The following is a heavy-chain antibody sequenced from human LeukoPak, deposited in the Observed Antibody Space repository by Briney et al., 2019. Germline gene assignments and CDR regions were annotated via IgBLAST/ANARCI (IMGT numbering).Heavy chain of an antibody. CDR1: GGSISSYY. D-gene: IGHD1-26*01. CDR3: AREHIRSGSYYDYYYGMDV. Sequence: SETLSLTCTVSGGSISSYYWSWIRQPPGKGLEWIGYIYYSGSTNYNPSLKSRVTISVDTSKNQFSLKLGSVTAADTAVYYCAREHIRSGSYYDYYYGMDVWGQGTTVTVSS. CDR2: IYYSGST. J-gene: IGHJ6*02. V-gene: IGHV4-59*01.